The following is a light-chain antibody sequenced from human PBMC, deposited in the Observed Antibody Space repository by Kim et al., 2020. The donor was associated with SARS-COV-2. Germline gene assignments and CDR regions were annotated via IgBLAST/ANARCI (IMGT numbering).Light chain of an antibody. CDR2: DVS. Sequence: QSALTQPASVSGSLGQSITIPCTGTSSDVGDYNYVSWYQHSPGKAPKLMIFDVSERPSGVSSRFSGSKSGYTASLTISGLQAEDEADYYCSSYRTTNTWVFGGGTQLTVL. J-gene: IGLJ3*02. CDR3: SSYRTTNTWV. CDR1: SSDVGDYNY. V-gene: IGLV2-14*03.